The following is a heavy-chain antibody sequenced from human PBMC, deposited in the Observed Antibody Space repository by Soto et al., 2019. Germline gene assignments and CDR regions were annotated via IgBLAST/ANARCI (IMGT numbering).Heavy chain of an antibody. V-gene: IGHV3-30*18. CDR2: ISYDGSNK. CDR3: AKDFRVGSYDY. J-gene: IGHJ4*02. Sequence: GGSLRLSCAASGFTFSSYGMHWVRQAPGKGLEWVAVISYDGSNKYYADSVKGRFTISRDNSKNTLYLQMNSLRAEDTAVYYCAKDFRVGSYDYWGQGTLVTVSS. D-gene: IGHD2-2*01. CDR1: GFTFSSYG.